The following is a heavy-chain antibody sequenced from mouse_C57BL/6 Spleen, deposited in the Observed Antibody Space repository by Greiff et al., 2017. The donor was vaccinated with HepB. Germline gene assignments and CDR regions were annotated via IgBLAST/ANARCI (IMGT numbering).Heavy chain of an antibody. V-gene: IGHV1-22*01. J-gene: IGHJ4*01. CDR1: GYTFTDYN. D-gene: IGHD2-4*01. CDR2: INPNNGGT. CDR3: APSTMITDYYAMDY. Sequence: EVQLQQSGPELVKPGASVKMSCKASGYTFTDYNMHWVKQSHGKSLEWIGYINPNNGGTSYNQKFQGKATLTVNKSSSTAYMELRILTSEDAAVYYCAPSTMITDYYAMDYWGQGTSVTVSS.